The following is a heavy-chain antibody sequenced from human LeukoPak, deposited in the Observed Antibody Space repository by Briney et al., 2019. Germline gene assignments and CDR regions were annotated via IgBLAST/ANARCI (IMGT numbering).Heavy chain of an antibody. Sequence: SQTLSLTCTVSGGSVSSGSDYWSWIRQPAGKGLEWIGRIYTSGSTNYNPSLKSRVTISVDTSKNQFSLKLSSVTAADTAVYYCARVYNGYSSSWYPFDYWGQGTLVTVSS. V-gene: IGHV4-61*02. D-gene: IGHD6-13*01. CDR1: GGSVSSGSDY. CDR3: ARVYNGYSSSWYPFDY. J-gene: IGHJ4*02. CDR2: IYTSGST.